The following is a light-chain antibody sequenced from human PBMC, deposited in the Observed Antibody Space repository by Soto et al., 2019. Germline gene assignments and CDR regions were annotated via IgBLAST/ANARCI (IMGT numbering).Light chain of an antibody. J-gene: IGKJ1*01. CDR1: QSMGSN. V-gene: IGKV3-20*01. Sequence: IVLTQSPATLSVSPGERATLSCRASQSMGSNLAWYQQKPGQAPRLLIYGASSRATGIPDRFSGSGSGTDFTLTISRLEPEDFAVYFCQQSGNSPLTFGQGTKVDIK. CDR3: QQSGNSPLT. CDR2: GAS.